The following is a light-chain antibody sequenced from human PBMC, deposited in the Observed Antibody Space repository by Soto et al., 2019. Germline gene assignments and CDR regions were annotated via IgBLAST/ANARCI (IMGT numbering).Light chain of an antibody. CDR3: QQYGSSPPIT. CDR1: QSVSSSY. Sequence: EIVLTQSPGTLSLSPGERATLSCRASQSVSSSYLAWYQQKPGQAPRLLIYGASSRATGIPDRFSGSGSGTDFTLTISGLEPEAFAVYYCQQYGSSPPITFGPGTKVDIK. CDR2: GAS. J-gene: IGKJ3*01. V-gene: IGKV3-20*01.